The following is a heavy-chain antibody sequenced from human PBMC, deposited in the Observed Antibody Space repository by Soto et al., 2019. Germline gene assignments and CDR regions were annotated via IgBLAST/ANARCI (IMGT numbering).Heavy chain of an antibody. V-gene: IGHV1-3*01. D-gene: IGHD2-2*02. J-gene: IGHJ4*02. CDR2: INAGNGNT. Sequence: QVQLVQSGAEVKKPGASVKVSCKASGYTFTSYAMHWLRQAPGQRLEWMGWINAGNGNTKYSQKFQGRVTITRDTSASTAYMDLSSLRSEDTAVYYRARGERSSSTSCYKVFDYWGQGTLVTVSS. CDR3: ARGERSSSTSCYKVFDY. CDR1: GYTFTSYA.